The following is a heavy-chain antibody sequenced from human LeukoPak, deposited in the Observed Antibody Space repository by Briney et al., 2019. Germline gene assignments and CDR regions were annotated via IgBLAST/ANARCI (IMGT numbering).Heavy chain of an antibody. J-gene: IGHJ6*03. CDR2: ISGSGGST. Sequence: GGSLRLSCAASGFTFSSYGMSWVRQAPGKGLEWVSAISGSGGSTYYADSVKGRFTISRDNSKNTLYLQMNSLRAEDTAVYYCASGYSSSWYYYYYMDVWGKGTTVTVSS. D-gene: IGHD6-13*01. CDR1: GFTFSSYG. V-gene: IGHV3-23*01. CDR3: ASGYSSSWYYYYYMDV.